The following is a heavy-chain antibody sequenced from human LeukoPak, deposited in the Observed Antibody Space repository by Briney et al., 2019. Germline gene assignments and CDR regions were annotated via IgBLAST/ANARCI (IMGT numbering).Heavy chain of an antibody. CDR3: ATLQVLSRYYFDY. CDR2: IYSGGTT. CDR1: GFTVSSNY. V-gene: IGHV3-66*01. J-gene: IGHJ4*02. Sequence: GGSLRLSCSASGFTVSSNYMSWVRQAPRKGLEWVSVIYSGGTTYYADSVKGRFTISRDNAKNSLYLQMNSLRAEDTAVYYCATLQVLSRYYFDYWGQGTLVTVSS.